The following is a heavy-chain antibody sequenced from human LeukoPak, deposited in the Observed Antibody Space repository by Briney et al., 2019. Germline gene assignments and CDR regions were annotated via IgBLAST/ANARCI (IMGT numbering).Heavy chain of an antibody. CDR1: GFTFSSYW. D-gene: IGHD3-10*01. V-gene: IGHV3-7*01. Sequence: PGGSLRLSCAASGFTFSSYWMSWVRQAPGKGLEWVANIKQDGSEKYYVDSVKGRFTISRDNAKNSLYLQMNSLRAEDTAVYYCARDRKRYYGSGSYPLGYYGMDVWGQGTTVTVSS. CDR3: ARDRKRYYGSGSYPLGYYGMDV. J-gene: IGHJ6*02. CDR2: IKQDGSEK.